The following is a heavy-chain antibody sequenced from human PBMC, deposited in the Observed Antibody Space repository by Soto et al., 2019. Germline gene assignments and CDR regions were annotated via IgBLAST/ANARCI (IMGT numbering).Heavy chain of an antibody. CDR1: GYTFTSYA. CDR3: ARDLPDNYYYYMDV. Sequence: ASVKVSYKASGYTFTSYAMHWVRQAPGQRLEWMGWINAGNGNTKYSQKFQGRVTITRDTSASTAYMELSSLRSEDTAVYYCARDLPDNYYYYMDVWGKGTTVTVSS. V-gene: IGHV1-3*01. J-gene: IGHJ6*03. CDR2: INAGNGNT.